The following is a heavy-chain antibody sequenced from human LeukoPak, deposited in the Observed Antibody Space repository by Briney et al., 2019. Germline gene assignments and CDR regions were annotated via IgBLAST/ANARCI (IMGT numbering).Heavy chain of an antibody. CDR1: GYTFTSYA. Sequence: ASVKVSCKASGYTFTSYAISWVRQAPGQGLEWMGWISAYNGNTNYAQKLQGRVTMTTGTSTSTAYMELRSLRSDDTAVYYCARDLSIAAAGSGLADYWGQGTLVTVSS. D-gene: IGHD6-13*01. J-gene: IGHJ4*02. CDR2: ISAYNGNT. V-gene: IGHV1-18*01. CDR3: ARDLSIAAAGSGLADY.